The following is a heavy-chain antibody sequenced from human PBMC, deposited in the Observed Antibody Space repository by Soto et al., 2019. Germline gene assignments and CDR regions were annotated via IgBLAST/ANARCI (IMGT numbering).Heavy chain of an antibody. V-gene: IGHV2-5*01. CDR1: GFSLTTSAVA. Sequence: QITLKESGPTLVKPTQTLTLTCSFSGFSLTTSAVAVGWVRQPPGKALEWLALIYGNDDKRYSPSLKTRLTLTKDSSKTQVVLTMTNRDPVDTGTYFCAHSEDGSAWMYYVAYWGQGALVIVSS. CDR2: IYGNDDK. CDR3: AHSEDGSAWMYYVAY. J-gene: IGHJ4*02. D-gene: IGHD6-19*01.